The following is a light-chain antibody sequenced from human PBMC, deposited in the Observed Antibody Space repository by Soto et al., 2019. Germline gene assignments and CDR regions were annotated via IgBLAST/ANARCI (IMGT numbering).Light chain of an antibody. V-gene: IGLV2-14*01. CDR2: DVT. J-gene: IGLJ1*01. CDR1: SSDVGAYNY. CDR3: TSYKSTSNYV. Sequence: QSVLTQPASVSGPPGQSITISCTGTSSDVGAYNYVSWYQHHPGKASRLVIYDVTNRPSGISDRFSGSKSGNTASLTISGLLAEDEADYYCTSYKSTSNYVFGTGTKVTVL.